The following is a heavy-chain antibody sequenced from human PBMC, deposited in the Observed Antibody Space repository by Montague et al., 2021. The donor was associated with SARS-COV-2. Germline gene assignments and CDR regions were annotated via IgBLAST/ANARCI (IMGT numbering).Heavy chain of an antibody. CDR1: GFSLSTSGMC. CDR2: XXWDDDK. Sequence: PALVKPTQTLTLTCTFPGFSLSTSGMCVSWIRQPPGKALEWLARXXWDDDKYYSTSLKTRLTISKDTSKNQVVLTMTNMDPVDTATYYCARILATVNAFDIWGQGTMVTVSS. D-gene: IGHD4-17*01. J-gene: IGHJ3*02. V-gene: IGHV2-70*11. CDR3: ARILATVNAFDI.